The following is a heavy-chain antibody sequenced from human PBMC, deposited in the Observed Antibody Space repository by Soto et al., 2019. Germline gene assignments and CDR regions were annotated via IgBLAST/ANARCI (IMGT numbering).Heavy chain of an antibody. Sequence: ASVKVSCTASGYTFTGYYMHWVRQAPGQGLEWMGWINPNSGGTNYAQKFQGWVTMTRDTSISTAYMELSRLRSDDTAVYYCARDLAGGAYYYYGMDVWGQGTTVTVSS. CDR2: INPNSGGT. CDR1: GYTFTGYY. J-gene: IGHJ6*02. V-gene: IGHV1-2*04. D-gene: IGHD3-16*01. CDR3: ARDLAGGAYYYYGMDV.